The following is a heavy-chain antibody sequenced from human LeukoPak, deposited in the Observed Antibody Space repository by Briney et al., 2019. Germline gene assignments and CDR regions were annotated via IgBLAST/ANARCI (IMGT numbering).Heavy chain of an antibody. J-gene: IGHJ5*02. Sequence: ASVKVSCKASGYTFTSYGISWVRQAPGQGLEWMGWISAYKGNTNYAQKLQGRVTMTTDTSTSTAYMELRSLRSDDTAVYYCARGSSSWWESWFDPWGQGTLVTVSS. V-gene: IGHV1-18*04. D-gene: IGHD6-13*01. CDR3: ARGSSSWWESWFDP. CDR2: ISAYKGNT. CDR1: GYTFTSYG.